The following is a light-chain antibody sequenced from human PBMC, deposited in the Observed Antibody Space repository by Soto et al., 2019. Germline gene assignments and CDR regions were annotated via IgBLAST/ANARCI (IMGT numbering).Light chain of an antibody. J-gene: IGLJ3*02. CDR3: FSYAGSYTWV. CDR2: DVS. V-gene: IGLV2-11*01. CDR1: SSDVGGYNY. Sequence: QSALTQPRSVSGSPGQSVTISCTGTSSDVGGYNYVSWYQQHPGKAPKLMIYDVSKRPSGVPDRFSGSKSGNTSSLTISGLQAEDAGDYYCFSYAGSYTWVFGGGTKLTVL.